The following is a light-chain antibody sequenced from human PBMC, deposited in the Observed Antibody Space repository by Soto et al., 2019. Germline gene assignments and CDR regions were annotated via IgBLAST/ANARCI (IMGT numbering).Light chain of an antibody. V-gene: IGLV2-14*03. CDR1: NSDVGAYNY. CDR2: DVN. CDR3: ISYTGSTTVYV. J-gene: IGLJ1*01. Sequence: QSVLTQPASVSGSPGQSITISCTGTNSDVGAYNYVSWNQHHPGKAPKLMIYDVNNRPSGVSNRFSGSKSGNTASLTISGLQAEDEADYYCISYTGSTTVYVFGGGTKLTVL.